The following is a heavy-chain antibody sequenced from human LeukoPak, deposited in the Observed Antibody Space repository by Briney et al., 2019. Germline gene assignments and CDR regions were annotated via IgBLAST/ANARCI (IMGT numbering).Heavy chain of an antibody. CDR3: ARVRRSSGWFGDY. V-gene: IGHV5-51*04. CDR2: IYPGDSDT. D-gene: IGHD6-19*01. CDR1: GYSFTSYW. J-gene: IGHJ4*02. Sequence: GESLQISCKGSGYSFTSYWIGWVRQMPGKGLEWMGIIYPGDSDTRYSPSFQGQVTISADKPVSTAYLQWSSLKASDTAIYYCARVRRSSGWFGDYWGQGTLVTVSS.